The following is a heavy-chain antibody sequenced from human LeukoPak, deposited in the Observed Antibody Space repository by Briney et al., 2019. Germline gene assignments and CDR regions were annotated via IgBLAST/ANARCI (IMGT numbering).Heavy chain of an antibody. CDR2: INHSGST. V-gene: IGHV4-34*01. J-gene: IGHJ4*02. D-gene: IGHD7-27*01. CDR3: ARGWGSSGDY. Sequence: PSETLPLTCAVYGGSFSGYYWSWIRQPPGKGLEWIGEINHSGSTNYNPSLKSRVTISVDTSKNQFSLKLSSVTAADTAVYYCARGWGSSGDYWGQRTLVTVSS. CDR1: GGSFSGYY.